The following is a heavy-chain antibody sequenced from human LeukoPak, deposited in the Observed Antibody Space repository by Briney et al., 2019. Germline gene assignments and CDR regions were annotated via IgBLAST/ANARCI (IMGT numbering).Heavy chain of an antibody. Sequence: PGGSLRLSCAGSGFSFSSYSMNWVRQAPWKGLQWVSSISSSSSYIYYPDSVKGRFTISRDNAKNSLYLQMNSLRGEDTAVYYCARGDGATPPDAFHIWGHGTMVTVSS. CDR2: ISSSSSYI. V-gene: IGHV3-21*01. J-gene: IGHJ3*02. D-gene: IGHD3-10*01. CDR1: GFSFSSYS. CDR3: ARGDGATPPDAFHI.